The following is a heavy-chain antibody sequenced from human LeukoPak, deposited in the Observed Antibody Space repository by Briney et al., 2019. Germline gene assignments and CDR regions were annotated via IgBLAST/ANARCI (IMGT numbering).Heavy chain of an antibody. V-gene: IGHV3-48*03. J-gene: IGHJ6*04. CDR2: ISSSGSTI. D-gene: IGHD3-9*01. Sequence: GGSLRLSCAASGFTFSSYEMNWVRQAPGKGLEWVSYISSSGSTIYYADSVKGRFTIPRDNAKNSLYLQMNSLRAEDTAVYYCARGGPAHYDILTGYYPYGMEVWGKGTTVTVSS. CDR3: ARGGPAHYDILTGYYPYGMEV. CDR1: GFTFSSYE.